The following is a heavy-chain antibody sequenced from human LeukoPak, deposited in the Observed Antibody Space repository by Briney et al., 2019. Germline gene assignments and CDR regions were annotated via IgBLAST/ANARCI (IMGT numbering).Heavy chain of an antibody. CDR1: GYTFTGYY. Sequence: GASVKVSCKASGYTFTGYYMHWVRQAPGQGLEWMGWINPNSGGTNYAQKFQGRVTMTRDTSISTAYMELSRPRSDDTAVYYCARGAGYSYSDAFDIWGQGTMVTVSS. V-gene: IGHV1-2*02. J-gene: IGHJ3*02. CDR3: ARGAGYSYSDAFDI. CDR2: INPNSGGT. D-gene: IGHD5-18*01.